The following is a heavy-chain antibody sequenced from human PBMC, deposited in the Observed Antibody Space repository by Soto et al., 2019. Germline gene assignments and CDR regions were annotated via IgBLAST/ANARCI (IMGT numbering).Heavy chain of an antibody. V-gene: IGHV3-33*01. CDR2: IWYDGSNK. CDR3: ARVRIAAAGYDAFDI. D-gene: IGHD6-13*01. CDR1: GFTFSSYG. J-gene: IGHJ3*02. Sequence: GGSLRLSCAASGFTFSSYGMHWVRQAPGKGLEWVAVIWYDGSNKYYADSVKGRFTISRDNSKNTLYLQMDSLRAEYAAMYFCARVRIAAAGYDAFDIWGQGTMVTVSS.